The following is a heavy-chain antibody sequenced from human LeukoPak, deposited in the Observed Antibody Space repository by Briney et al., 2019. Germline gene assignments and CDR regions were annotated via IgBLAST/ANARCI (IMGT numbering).Heavy chain of an antibody. J-gene: IGHJ4*02. CDR3: AKDGGTHFDH. D-gene: IGHD1-26*01. V-gene: IGHV3-48*01. CDR1: GFTFRTSG. CDR2: ISSSGTTI. Sequence: QSGGSLRLSCAASGFTFRTSGMNWVRQAPGKGLEWVSYISSSGTTISYAQSVEGRFTITRDNAQNSLTLHMTTLRADDTAVYYCAKDGGTHFDHWGQGTLVTVSS.